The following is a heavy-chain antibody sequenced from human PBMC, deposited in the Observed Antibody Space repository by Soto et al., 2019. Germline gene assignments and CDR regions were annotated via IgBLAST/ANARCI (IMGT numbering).Heavy chain of an antibody. CDR3: ARDDTEWELANYGMDV. CDR1: GYTFTSYG. Sequence: ASVKVSCKASGYTFTSYGISWVRQAPGQGLEWMGWISAYNGNTNYAQKLQGRVTMTTDTSTSTAYMELRSLRSDDTAVYYCARDDTEWELANYGMDVWGQGTTISVSS. J-gene: IGHJ6*02. D-gene: IGHD1-26*01. CDR2: ISAYNGNT. V-gene: IGHV1-18*01.